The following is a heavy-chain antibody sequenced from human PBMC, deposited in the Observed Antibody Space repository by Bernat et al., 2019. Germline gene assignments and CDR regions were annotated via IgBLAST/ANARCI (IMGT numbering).Heavy chain of an antibody. CDR2: IYYSGST. J-gene: IGHJ4*02. D-gene: IGHD2-2*01. Sequence: QVQLQESGPGLVKPSQTLSLTCTVSGGSLSSGGYYWSWIRQHPGKGLEWIGYIYYSGSTYYNPSLKSRVTISVDTSKNQFSLKLSSVTAADTAVYYCAREGYCSSTSCPIDYWGQGTLVTVSS. V-gene: IGHV4-31*03. CDR1: GGSLSSGGYY. CDR3: AREGYCSSTSCPIDY.